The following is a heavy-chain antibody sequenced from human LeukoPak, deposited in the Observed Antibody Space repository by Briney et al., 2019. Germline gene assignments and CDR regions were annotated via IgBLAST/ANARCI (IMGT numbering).Heavy chain of an antibody. D-gene: IGHD6-19*01. CDR1: GFTFDDYG. CDR2: TNWNGGST. J-gene: IGHJ4*02. CDR3: ARDQSAGTPFDY. Sequence: PGGSLRLSCAASGFTFDDYGMSWVRQAPGKGLEWVSGTNWNGGSTGYADSVKGRFTISRDNAKNSLYLQMNSLRAEDTALYYCARDQSAGTPFDYWGQGTLVTVSS. V-gene: IGHV3-20*04.